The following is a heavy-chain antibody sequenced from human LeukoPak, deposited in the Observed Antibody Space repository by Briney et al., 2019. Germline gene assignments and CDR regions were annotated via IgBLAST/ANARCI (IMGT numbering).Heavy chain of an antibody. J-gene: IGHJ4*02. CDR2: ISSRSGYI. CDR1: GFTFSSYS. CDR3: ASFDSSGWHYFDH. Sequence: PGGSLRLSCAASGFTFSSYSMSWVRQAPGKGLEWVSSISSRSGYIYYGDSVKGRFTISRDNAKNSLYLQMNTLRAEDTAVYYCASFDSSGWHYFDHWGQGTLVTVSA. D-gene: IGHD6-19*01. V-gene: IGHV3-21*01.